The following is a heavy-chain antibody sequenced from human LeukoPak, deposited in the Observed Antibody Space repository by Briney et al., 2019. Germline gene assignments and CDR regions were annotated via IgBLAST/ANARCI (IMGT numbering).Heavy chain of an antibody. V-gene: IGHV3-7*03. J-gene: IGHJ4*02. D-gene: IGHD3-16*01. CDR1: GLTFSRFW. CDR2: ITQDGSEK. Sequence: GGSVRLSCGASGLTFSRFWMSWVSQARGKGLQWVANITQDGSEKHYVDSVKGRFTISRDNAENSLYLQMNSLRAEDTAVYYCASGGHLDYWGQGALVTVAS. CDR3: ASGGHLDY.